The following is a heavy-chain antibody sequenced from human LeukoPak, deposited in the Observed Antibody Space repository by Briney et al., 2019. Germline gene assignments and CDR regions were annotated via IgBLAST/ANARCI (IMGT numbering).Heavy chain of an antibody. D-gene: IGHD4-23*01. CDR3: ARDLRTPSDTNIAIDY. V-gene: IGHV3-74*01. CDR2: INSDGSRT. CDR1: GFTFNTYW. Sequence: GGSLRLSCAASGFTFNTYWMHWVRQAPGKGLVWVSRINSDGSRTSYADSVKGRFTISRDNAKNTLYLQMNSLRGEDTAVYYCARDLRTPSDTNIAIDYWGQGALVTVSS. J-gene: IGHJ4*02.